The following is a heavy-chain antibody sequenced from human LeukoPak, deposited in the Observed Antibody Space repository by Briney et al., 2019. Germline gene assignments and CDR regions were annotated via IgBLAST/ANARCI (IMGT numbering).Heavy chain of an antibody. Sequence: GGSLRLSCAASGFTLSSYWMHWVRQAPGKGLVWVSRINGDGSSTSYADSVKGRFTISRDNAKNTLYLQMNSLRAEDTAVYYCARDRGTGYNTFDYWGQGTLVTVSS. CDR1: GFTLSSYW. J-gene: IGHJ4*02. CDR2: INGDGSST. CDR3: ARDRGTGYNTFDY. V-gene: IGHV3-74*01. D-gene: IGHD5-24*01.